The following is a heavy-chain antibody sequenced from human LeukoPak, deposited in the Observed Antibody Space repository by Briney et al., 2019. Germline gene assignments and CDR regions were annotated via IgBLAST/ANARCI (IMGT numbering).Heavy chain of an antibody. Sequence: PGGSLRLSCAASGFTFGTYSMNWVRQAPGKGLEWVALIWYDGSSKHYVDSVRGRFTISRDNSKNTLYLQMNSLRAEDTAVYYCARDFELSHWGQGTLVTVSS. CDR3: ARDFELSH. V-gene: IGHV3-33*08. CDR2: IWYDGSSK. D-gene: IGHD3-16*02. CDR1: GFTFGTYS. J-gene: IGHJ4*02.